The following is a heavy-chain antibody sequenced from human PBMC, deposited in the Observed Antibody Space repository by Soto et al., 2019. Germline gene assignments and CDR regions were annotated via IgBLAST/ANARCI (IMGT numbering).Heavy chain of an antibody. Sequence: SVKVSCKASGGTFSSYAISWVRQAPGQGLEWMGGIIPIFGTANYAQKFQGRVTITADKSTSTAYMEPSSLRSEDTAVYYCASRLPAANYYYGMDVWGQGTTVTVSS. D-gene: IGHD2-2*01. CDR3: ASRLPAANYYYGMDV. J-gene: IGHJ6*02. CDR2: IIPIFGTA. V-gene: IGHV1-69*06. CDR1: GGTFSSYA.